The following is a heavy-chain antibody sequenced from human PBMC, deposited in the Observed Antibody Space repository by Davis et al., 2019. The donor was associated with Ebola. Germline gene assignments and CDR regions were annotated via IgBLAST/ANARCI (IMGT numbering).Heavy chain of an antibody. CDR1: GFTFSSYS. CDR2: ISGSGGRT. J-gene: IGHJ4*02. Sequence: GESLKISCAASGFTFSSYSMNWVRQAPGKGLEWVSVISGSGGRTFYADSVKGRFTISRANSKNTLYVQMNSLRAEDTAVYYCAKGEGRYDYWGQGTLVTVSS. V-gene: IGHV3-23*01. D-gene: IGHD3-9*01. CDR3: AKGEGRYDY.